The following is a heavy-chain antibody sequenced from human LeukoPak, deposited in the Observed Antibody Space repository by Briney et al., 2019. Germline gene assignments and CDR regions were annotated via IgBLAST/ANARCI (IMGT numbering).Heavy chain of an antibody. D-gene: IGHD1-20*01. CDR2: ISWNSRIV. CDR1: GFIYEDYA. CDR3: AKDLSHNFDDHRGNAFHI. V-gene: IGHV3-9*01. J-gene: IGHJ3*02. Sequence: GRPLRLSCAASGFIYEDYAMHWVRQAPRKGLEWVSGISWNSRIVDYADSVKGRFTISRDNSKNSLSLEMDSLRSEDTALYYCAKDLSHNFDDHRGNAFHIWGRGTMVIVSS.